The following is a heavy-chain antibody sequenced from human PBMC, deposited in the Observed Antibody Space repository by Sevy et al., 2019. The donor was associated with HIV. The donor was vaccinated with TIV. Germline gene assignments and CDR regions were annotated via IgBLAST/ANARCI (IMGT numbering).Heavy chain of an antibody. CDR3: AREGYGSGNYPFDY. CDR2: ITSGGDYM. V-gene: IGHV3-21*01. CDR1: GFTFTTYY. Sequence: GGSLRLSCVASGFTFTTYYMHWVRQAPGKGLEWVSSITSGGDYMNYADSMKGRMTISRDNAKNSLYLQVNSLRAEDTAVYYCAREGYGSGNYPFDYWGRGTLVTVSS. D-gene: IGHD3-10*01. J-gene: IGHJ4*02.